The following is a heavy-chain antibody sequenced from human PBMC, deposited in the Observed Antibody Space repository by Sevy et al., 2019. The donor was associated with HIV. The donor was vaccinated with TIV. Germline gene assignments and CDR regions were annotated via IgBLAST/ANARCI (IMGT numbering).Heavy chain of an antibody. CDR3: ARGARAGGYYFDY. CDR1: GFTVSSNY. V-gene: IGHV3-66*02. Sequence: GGSLRLSCAASGFTVSSNYMSWVRQAPGKGLEWVSVIYSGGSTYDADSVKGRFTISRDNSKNTLYLQMNSLRAEDTAVYYCARGARAGGYYFDYWGQGTLVTVSS. J-gene: IGHJ4*02. D-gene: IGHD3-16*01. CDR2: IYSGGST.